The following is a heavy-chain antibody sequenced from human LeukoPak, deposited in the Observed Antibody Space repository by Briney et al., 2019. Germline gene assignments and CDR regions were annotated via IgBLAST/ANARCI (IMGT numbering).Heavy chain of an antibody. J-gene: IGHJ5*02. CDR3: AREVEGGITMVRGVTWFDP. D-gene: IGHD3-10*01. Sequence: SETLSLTCAVYGGSFSGYYWGRISQPPGKGLEWIGSIYYSGSTYYNPSLKSRVTISVDTSKNQFSLKLSSVTAADTAVYYCAREVEGGITMVRGVTWFDPWGQGTLVTVSS. V-gene: IGHV4-34*01. CDR2: IYYSGST. CDR1: GGSFSGYY.